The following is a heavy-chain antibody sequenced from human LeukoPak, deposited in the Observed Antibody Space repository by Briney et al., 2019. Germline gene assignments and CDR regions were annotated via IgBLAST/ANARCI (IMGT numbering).Heavy chain of an antibody. V-gene: IGHV1-8*01. CDR3: ARGSSGWLYYYYGMDV. D-gene: IGHD6-19*01. J-gene: IGHJ6*02. Sequence: ASVKVSCKASGYTFTSYDINWVRQATGQGLEWMGWMNPNSGNTGYAQKFQGRVTMTRNTSISTAYMELSSLRSEDTAVYYCARGSSGWLYYYYGMDVWGQGTTVTVSS. CDR1: GYTFTSYD. CDR2: MNPNSGNT.